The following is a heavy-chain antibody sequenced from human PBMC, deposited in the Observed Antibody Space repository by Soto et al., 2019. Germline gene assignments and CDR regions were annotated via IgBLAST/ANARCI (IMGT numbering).Heavy chain of an antibody. CDR1: GFTFSSYG. D-gene: IGHD5-18*01. J-gene: IGHJ4*02. CDR2: ISYDGSNK. CDR3: AKGVRGYSYGIDY. V-gene: IGHV3-30*18. Sequence: PGGSLRLSCAASGFTFSSYGMHWVRQAPGKGLEWVAVISYDGSNKYYADSVKGRFTISRDNSKNTLYLQMNSLRAEDTAVYYCAKGVRGYSYGIDYWGQGTLVTVS.